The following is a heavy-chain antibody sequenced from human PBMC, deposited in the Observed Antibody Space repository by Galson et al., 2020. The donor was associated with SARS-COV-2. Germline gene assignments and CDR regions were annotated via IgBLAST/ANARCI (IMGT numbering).Heavy chain of an antibody. V-gene: IGHV3-64*01. D-gene: IGHD2-21*01. CDR3: ARKDSGGDLDY. J-gene: IGHJ4*02. Sequence: GGSLRLPCAASGITFSSYAMYWVRQAPGKGLEYVSSISGDGGSTYYANSVKGRFTISRDNSKNTLFLQMGSLRLEDMAVYYCARKDSGGDLDYWGQGTLVTVSS. CDR1: GITFSSYA. CDR2: ISGDGGST.